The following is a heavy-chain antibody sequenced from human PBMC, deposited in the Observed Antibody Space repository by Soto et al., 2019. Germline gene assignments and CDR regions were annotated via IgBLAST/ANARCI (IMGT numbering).Heavy chain of an antibody. D-gene: IGHD4-17*01. V-gene: IGHV4-59*01. J-gene: IGHJ5*02. Sequence: SSETLSLTCTVSGGSISSDYWSWIRQPPGKGLEWIGYLYYTGSTRYNPSLKSRVTISLDTSKKQFSLKVSSVTAADTAVYYCVRGPTSNWFDPWGQGNLVTVS. CDR1: GGSISSDY. CDR2: LYYTGST. CDR3: VRGPTSNWFDP.